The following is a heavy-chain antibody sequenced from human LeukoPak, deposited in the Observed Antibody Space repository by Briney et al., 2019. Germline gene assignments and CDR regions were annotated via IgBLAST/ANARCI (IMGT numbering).Heavy chain of an antibody. V-gene: IGHV3-30-3*01. CDR3: ARERVTTTSFFDY. J-gene: IGHJ4*02. CDR1: GFTFSSYA. CDR2: ISYDGSNK. D-gene: IGHD4-11*01. Sequence: GGSLRLSCAASGFTFSSYAMHWVRQAPGKGLEWVAVISYDGSNKYYADSVKGRFTISRDNSKNKLYLQMNSLRAEDTAVYYCARERVTTTSFFDYWGQGTLVTVSS.